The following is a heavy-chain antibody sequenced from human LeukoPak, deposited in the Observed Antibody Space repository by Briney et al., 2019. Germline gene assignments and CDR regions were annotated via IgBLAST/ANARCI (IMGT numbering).Heavy chain of an antibody. Sequence: PSETLSLTCAVYGGSFSGYYWSRIRQPPGKGLEWIGEINHSGSTNYNPSLKSRVTISVDTSKNQFSLKLSSVTAADTAVYYCARYGQPFHSSSSRHLDYWGQGTLVTVSS. V-gene: IGHV4-34*01. J-gene: IGHJ4*02. CDR2: INHSGST. CDR3: ARYGQPFHSSSSRHLDY. CDR1: GGSFSGYY. D-gene: IGHD6-6*01.